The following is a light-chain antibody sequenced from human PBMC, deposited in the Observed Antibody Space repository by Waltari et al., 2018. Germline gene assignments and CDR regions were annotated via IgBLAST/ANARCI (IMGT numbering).Light chain of an antibody. CDR1: QDINNY. J-gene: IGKJ2*01. CDR2: DAS. Sequence: DIQMTQSPSSLSASVGDRVTITCQASQDINNYLSWYQQKPGKAPKLPNHDASTLEPGVPSRFRGSGSGTDFTFTISSLQPEDIATYYCQQYDDLPRTFGQGTKLEIK. CDR3: QQYDDLPRT. V-gene: IGKV1-33*01.